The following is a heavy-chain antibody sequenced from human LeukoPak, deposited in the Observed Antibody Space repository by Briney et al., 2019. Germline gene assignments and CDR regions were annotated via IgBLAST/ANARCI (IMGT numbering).Heavy chain of an antibody. CDR1: GGSINSNY. Sequence: PSETLSLTCTVSGGSINSNYWRWIRQPAGKGLEWIGRIYSSGSTNYNPSLKSRVTMSVNTSKNQFSLKLSSVTAADTAFYYCARDRDYGGIDYWGQGTLVTVSS. CDR2: IYSSGST. CDR3: ARDRDYGGIDY. J-gene: IGHJ4*02. V-gene: IGHV4-4*07. D-gene: IGHD4/OR15-4a*01.